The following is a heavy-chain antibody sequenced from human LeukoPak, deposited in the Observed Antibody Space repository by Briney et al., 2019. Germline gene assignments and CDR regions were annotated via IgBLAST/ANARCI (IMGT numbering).Heavy chain of an antibody. Sequence: GGSLRLSCAASGFTFSSYWMHWVRQAPGEGLVWVPRINSAGSSTTYADSVKGRFTISRDNAKNTLYLQMNSLRAEDTAVYYCARHSSEYSSGWYQDYWGQGTLVTVSS. D-gene: IGHD6-19*01. J-gene: IGHJ4*02. V-gene: IGHV3-74*01. CDR1: GFTFSSYW. CDR2: INSAGSST. CDR3: ARHSSEYSSGWYQDY.